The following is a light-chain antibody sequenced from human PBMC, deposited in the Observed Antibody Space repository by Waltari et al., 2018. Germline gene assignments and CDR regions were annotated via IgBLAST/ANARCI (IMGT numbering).Light chain of an antibody. CDR2: EVN. CDR3: CSYAGTTTWV. V-gene: IGLV2-23*02. CDR1: SSDVGSYNL. Sequence: QSALTQPASVSGSPGQSITISCTGTSSDVGSYNLVSWYQQHPGRAPKLMIYEVNKRPSGGSHRFYAAKSGNTASLTISGLQAEDEADYYCCSYAGTTTWVFGGGTKLTVL. J-gene: IGLJ3*02.